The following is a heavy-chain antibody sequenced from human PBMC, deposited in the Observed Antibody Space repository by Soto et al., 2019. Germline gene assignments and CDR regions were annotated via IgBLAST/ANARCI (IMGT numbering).Heavy chain of an antibody. CDR1: GYTFTSYG. V-gene: IGHV1-8*02. CDR3: VKPGSYSYYFDY. J-gene: IGHJ4*02. D-gene: IGHD1-26*01. Sequence: ASVKVSCKASGYTFTSYGISWVRQAPGQGLEWMGWMNPNSGNTGYANSVKGRFTISRDNSKSTLYLQMSSLRAEDTAVYYCVKPGSYSYYFDYWGQGTLVTVSS. CDR2: MNPNSGNT.